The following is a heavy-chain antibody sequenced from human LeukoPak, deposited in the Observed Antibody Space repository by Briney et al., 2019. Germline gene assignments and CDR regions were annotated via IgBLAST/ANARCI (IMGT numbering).Heavy chain of an antibody. CDR1: GFTVGSNY. J-gene: IGHJ5*02. D-gene: IGHD1-26*01. V-gene: IGHV3-66*01. CDR2: IYSGGST. Sequence: PGGSLRLSCAASGFTVGSNYMSWVRQAPGKGLEWVSVIYSGGSTYYADSAKGRFTISRDNSKNTLYLQMNSLRAEDTAVYYCAKDLISGSCAAWGQGTLVTVSS. CDR3: AKDLISGSCAA.